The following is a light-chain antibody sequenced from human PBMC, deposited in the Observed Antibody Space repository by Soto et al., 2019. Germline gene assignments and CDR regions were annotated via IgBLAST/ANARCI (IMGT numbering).Light chain of an antibody. CDR1: QIVSSY. CDR3: QQRSNWLT. J-gene: IGKJ4*01. Sequence: EIVLTQSPATLSLSPGERATLSCRASQIVSSYLAWYQQKPGQAHRLLIYDASNRATGIPARFSGSGSRTDFTLTISSLEPEDFAVYYCQQRSNWLTFGGGTKVEIK. V-gene: IGKV3-11*01. CDR2: DAS.